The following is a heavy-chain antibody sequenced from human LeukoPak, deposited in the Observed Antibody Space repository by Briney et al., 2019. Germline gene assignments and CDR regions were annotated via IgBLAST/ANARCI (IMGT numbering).Heavy chain of an antibody. Sequence: PETLSLTCTVSGGSISTDYWSWIRQPPGKGLDWIGYVSFGGGTNYNPSLKSRVITSADTSKNQFSLKLSSVTAADTAVYYCARRKKPYCSSTSCRHRGVGAFDIWGQGTMVTVSS. CDR1: GGSISTDY. V-gene: IGHV4-59*12. CDR2: VSFGGGT. J-gene: IGHJ3*02. D-gene: IGHD2-2*01. CDR3: ARRKKPYCSSTSCRHRGVGAFDI.